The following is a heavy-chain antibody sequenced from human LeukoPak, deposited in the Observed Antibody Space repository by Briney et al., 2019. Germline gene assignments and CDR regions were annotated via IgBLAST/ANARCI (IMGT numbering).Heavy chain of an antibody. J-gene: IGHJ5*02. CDR1: GFSFSSYT. D-gene: IGHD6-19*01. V-gene: IGHV3-21*01. CDR3: ARDRITVTGSTWFDP. CDR2: ISSSSSYI. Sequence: PGGSLRLSCAASGFSFSSYTMNWVRQAPGKGLEWVSIISSSSSYIYYADSVKGRFTISRDNAKNSLYLQMNSLTAEDTAVYYCARDRITVTGSTWFDPWGQGTLVTVSS.